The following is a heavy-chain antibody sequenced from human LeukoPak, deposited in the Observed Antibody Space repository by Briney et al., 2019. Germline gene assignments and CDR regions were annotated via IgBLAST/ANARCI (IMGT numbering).Heavy chain of an antibody. V-gene: IGHV3-23*01. CDR2: ISGSGGST. D-gene: IGHD6-19*01. Sequence: PGGSLRLSCAASGFTFSSYAMSWVRQAPGKGLEWVPAISGSGGSTYYADSVKGRFTISRDNSKNTLYLQMNRLRAEDTAVYYCAKANSPTTYSSGWYSYWGQGTLVTVSS. CDR1: GFTFSSYA. CDR3: AKANSPTTYSSGWYSY. J-gene: IGHJ4*02.